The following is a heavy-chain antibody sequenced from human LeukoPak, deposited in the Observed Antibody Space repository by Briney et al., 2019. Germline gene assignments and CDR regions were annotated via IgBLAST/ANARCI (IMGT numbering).Heavy chain of an antibody. Sequence: ASVKVSCKASGYTSTSYGISWVRQAPGQGLEWMGWISAYNGNTNYAQKLQGRVTMTTDTSTSTAYMELRSLRSDDTAVYYCASTIAAAPYYGMDVWGQGTTVTVSS. V-gene: IGHV1-18*01. CDR3: ASTIAAAPYYGMDV. CDR2: ISAYNGNT. CDR1: GYTSTSYG. J-gene: IGHJ6*02. D-gene: IGHD6-13*01.